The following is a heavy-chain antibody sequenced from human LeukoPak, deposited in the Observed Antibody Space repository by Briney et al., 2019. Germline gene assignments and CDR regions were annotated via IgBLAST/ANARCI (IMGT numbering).Heavy chain of an antibody. V-gene: IGHV3-53*04. Sequence: GGSLRLSCAASGFTFSSNYMSWVRQAPAKGLEWVSVIYSGSSSTYYTDSVKGRFTISRHNSKNTLYLQMNSLRAEDTAVYYCARVGSGWYDFDYWGQGTLVTVSS. CDR1: GFTFSSNY. J-gene: IGHJ4*02. CDR2: IYSGSSST. CDR3: ARVGSGWYDFDY. D-gene: IGHD6-19*01.